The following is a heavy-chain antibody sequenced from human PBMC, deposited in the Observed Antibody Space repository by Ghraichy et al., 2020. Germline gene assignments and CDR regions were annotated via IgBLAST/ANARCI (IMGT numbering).Heavy chain of an antibody. J-gene: IGHJ4*02. CDR3: ARRSLYYGDYVPALKSYYFDY. CDR2: IYYSGST. CDR1: GGSISSSSYY. V-gene: IGHV4-39*01. D-gene: IGHD4-17*01. Sequence: SETLSLTCTVSGGSISSSSYYWGWIRQPPGKGLEWIGSIYYSGSTYYNPSLKSRVTISVDTSKNQFSLKLSSVTAADTAVYYCARRSLYYGDYVPALKSYYFDYWGQGTLVTVSS.